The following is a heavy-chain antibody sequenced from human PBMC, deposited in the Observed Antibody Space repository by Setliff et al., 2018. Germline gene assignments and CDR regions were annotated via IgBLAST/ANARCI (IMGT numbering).Heavy chain of an antibody. D-gene: IGHD2-21*02. CDR1: GFTFDDYG. Sequence: GGSLRLSCAASGFTFDDYGMSWVRQAPGKGLEWVSGIKWSGASTGYADSVKGRFTISRDNAKNSLYLQMNSLRAEDTAVYYCARDPILDYGSGLMVTAIQGYMDVWGKGTTVTVSS. CDR3: ARDPILDYGSGLMVTAIQGYMDV. J-gene: IGHJ6*03. CDR2: IKWSGAST. V-gene: IGHV3-20*04.